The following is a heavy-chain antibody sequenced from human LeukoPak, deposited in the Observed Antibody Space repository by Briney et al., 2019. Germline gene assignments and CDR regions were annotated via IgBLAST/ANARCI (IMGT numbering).Heavy chain of an antibody. J-gene: IGHJ4*02. D-gene: IGHD5-18*01. V-gene: IGHV3-53*05. CDR1: GLRVSDYY. Sequence: GGSLRLSCAASGLRVSDYYMSWVRQAPGKGLEWVSVVYSGAGGSTYYAESVKGRFTISRDNSKNTLYLQMNSLRAEDTAVYYCARDRVRYSYGYSFDYWGQGTLVTVSS. CDR2: VYSGAGGST. CDR3: ARDRVRYSYGYSFDY.